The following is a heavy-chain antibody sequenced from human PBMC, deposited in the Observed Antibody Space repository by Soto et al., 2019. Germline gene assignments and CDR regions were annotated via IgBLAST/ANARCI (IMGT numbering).Heavy chain of an antibody. CDR3: ARGGRGIAARHGDY. Sequence: SETLSLTCTVSGGSISSSSYYWGWIRQPPGKGLEWIGSIYYSGSTYYNPSLKSRVTISVDTSKNQFSLKLSSVTAADTAVYYCARGGRGIAARHGDYWGQGTLVTVSS. J-gene: IGHJ4*02. CDR2: IYYSGST. D-gene: IGHD6-6*01. V-gene: IGHV4-39*01. CDR1: GGSISSSSYY.